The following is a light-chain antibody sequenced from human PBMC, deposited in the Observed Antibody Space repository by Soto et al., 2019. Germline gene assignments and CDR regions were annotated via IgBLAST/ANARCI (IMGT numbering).Light chain of an antibody. CDR1: QRVGNN. V-gene: IGKV3-15*01. Sequence: EIVMTQSPATLSVSPGERTTLSCRASQRVGNNLAWYQQKPGQAPRLLIYDAYTRATGIPARFSGSGSGTDFTLTISSLQSEDFPVYYFQHYNYWPPKTFGQGTKVEMK. J-gene: IGKJ1*01. CDR3: QHYNYWPPKT. CDR2: DAY.